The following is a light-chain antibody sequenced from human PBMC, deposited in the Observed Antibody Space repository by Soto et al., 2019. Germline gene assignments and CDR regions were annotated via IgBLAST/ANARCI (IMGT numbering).Light chain of an antibody. J-gene: IGKJ1*01. CDR3: MQTVQFPWT. V-gene: IGKV2D-29*01. Sequence: DLIMTQTPLSLSVTPGQPASISCKSSRSLVYRDGKTYFYWYLQKPGQPPQLLIHGVSNRFSGVTDRFSGSGSGTDFTLTISRVEAEDVGVYYCMQTVQFPWTFGQGTKVEVK. CDR1: RSLVYRDGKTY. CDR2: GVS.